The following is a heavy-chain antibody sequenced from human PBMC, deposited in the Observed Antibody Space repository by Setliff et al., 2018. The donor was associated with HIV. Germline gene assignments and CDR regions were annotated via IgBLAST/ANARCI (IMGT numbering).Heavy chain of an antibody. CDR1: GYPFTSYG. CDR3: ARMQAYYNFWRSTYYFDY. J-gene: IGHJ4*02. D-gene: IGHD3-3*01. Sequence: ASVKVSCKASGYPFTSYGTCWVRQAPGHGLEWMGYISPYNGDAYYAEKFQGRVTMTTDTSTTAVSMELTNLRSDDTAVYFCARMQAYYNFWRSTYYFDYWGQGTPVTVSS. V-gene: IGHV1-18*01. CDR2: ISPYNGDA.